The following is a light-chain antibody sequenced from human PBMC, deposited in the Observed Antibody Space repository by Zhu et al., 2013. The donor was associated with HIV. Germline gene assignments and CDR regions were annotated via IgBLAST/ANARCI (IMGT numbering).Light chain of an antibody. V-gene: IGKV3-15*01. CDR3: QQYGSSPWT. CDR2: GAT. J-gene: IGKJ1*01. CDR1: ESVRSK. Sequence: IMTQFPATLSVSPGNRATLSCRASESVRSKLAWYHQRPGQAPRLLIYGATTRATGVPSRFRGSGSGTDFTLTITSLQSEDFAVYYCQQYGSSPWTFGQGTKVEIK.